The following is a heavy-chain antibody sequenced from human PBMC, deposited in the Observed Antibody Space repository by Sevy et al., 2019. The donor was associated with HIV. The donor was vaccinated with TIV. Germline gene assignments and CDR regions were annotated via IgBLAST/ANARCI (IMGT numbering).Heavy chain of an antibody. CDR2: ISYDGSNK. V-gene: IGHV3-30-3*01. CDR1: GFTFSSYA. Sequence: GGSLRLSCAASGFTFSSYAMHWVRQAPGKGLEWVAVISYDGSNKYYADSVKGRLTISRDNSKNTLYLQMNSLGAEDTAVYYCARAGGYSYGYVLSYYYYGMDVWGQGTTVTVSS. D-gene: IGHD5-18*01. J-gene: IGHJ6*02. CDR3: ARAGGYSYGYVLSYYYYGMDV.